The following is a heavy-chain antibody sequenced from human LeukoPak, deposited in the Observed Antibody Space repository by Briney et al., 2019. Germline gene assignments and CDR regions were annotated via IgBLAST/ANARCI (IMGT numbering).Heavy chain of an antibody. V-gene: IGHV4-59*02. CDR2: VYYSGST. CDR3: AREANSPTARYWYFDL. Sequence: SETLSLTCTVSGGSVSSYYWSWMRQSPGKGLEWIGYVYYSGSTNYNSAPKSRVTISLDTSENQFSLKLSSVTAADTAVYYCAREANSPTARYWYFDLWGRGTQVTVSS. J-gene: IGHJ2*01. CDR1: GGSVSSYY. D-gene: IGHD2-21*01.